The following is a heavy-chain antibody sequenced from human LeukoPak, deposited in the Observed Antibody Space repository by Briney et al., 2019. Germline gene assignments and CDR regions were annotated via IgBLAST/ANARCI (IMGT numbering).Heavy chain of an antibody. D-gene: IGHD5-24*01. CDR1: GGSISSYY. V-gene: IGHV4-59*08. Sequence: SETLPLTCTVSGGSISSYYWSWIRQPPGKGLEWIGYIYYSGSTNYNPSLKSRVTISVDTSKNQFSLKLSSVTAADTAVYYCARHKRWLQSWYFDLWGRGTLVTVSS. J-gene: IGHJ2*01. CDR2: IYYSGST. CDR3: ARHKRWLQSWYFDL.